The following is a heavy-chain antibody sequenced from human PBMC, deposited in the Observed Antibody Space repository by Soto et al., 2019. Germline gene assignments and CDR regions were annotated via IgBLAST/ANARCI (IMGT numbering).Heavy chain of an antibody. J-gene: IGHJ4*02. CDR1: GFTFSSYW. CDR3: ARDFGVYSNYFDY. Sequence: GGSLRLSCAASGFTFSSYWMSWVRQAPGKGLEWVANIKQDGSEKYYVDSVKGRFTISRDNAKNSLYLQMNSLRAEDTAVYYCARDFGVYSNYFDYWGQGTLVTVSS. D-gene: IGHD4-4*01. CDR2: IKQDGSEK. V-gene: IGHV3-7*05.